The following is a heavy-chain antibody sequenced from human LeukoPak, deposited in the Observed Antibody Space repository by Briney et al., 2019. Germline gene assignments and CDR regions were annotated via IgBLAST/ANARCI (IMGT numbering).Heavy chain of an antibody. Sequence: ASVKVSCKASGYTFTSYGISWVRQAPGQGLEWMGWISAYNGNTNYAQKLQGRVTMTTDTSTSTAYMELRSLRSDDTAVYYCAREGRGGLTTGRRFDPWGQGTLVTVSS. CDR1: GYTFTSYG. CDR3: AREGRGGLTTGRRFDP. V-gene: IGHV1-18*01. CDR2: ISAYNGNT. D-gene: IGHD2-8*02. J-gene: IGHJ5*02.